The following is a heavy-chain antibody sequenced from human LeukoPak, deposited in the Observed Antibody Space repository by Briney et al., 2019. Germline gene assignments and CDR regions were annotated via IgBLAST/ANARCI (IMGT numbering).Heavy chain of an antibody. V-gene: IGHV1-69*13. J-gene: IGHJ4*02. Sequence: ASVKVSCKASGGTFSSYAISWVRQAPGQGLEWMGGIIPIFGTANYAQKFQGRVTITADESTSTAYMEPSSLRSEDTAVYYCARGSYDFWRTWGPFDYWGQGTLVTVSS. CDR1: GGTFSSYA. D-gene: IGHD3-3*01. CDR2: IIPIFGTA. CDR3: ARGSYDFWRTWGPFDY.